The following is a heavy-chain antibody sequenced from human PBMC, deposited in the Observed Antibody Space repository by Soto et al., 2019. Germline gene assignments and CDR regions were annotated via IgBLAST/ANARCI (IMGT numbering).Heavy chain of an antibody. J-gene: IGHJ5*02. CDR1: GGSFSGYY. Sequence: SETLSLTCAVYGGSFSGYYWSWIRQPPGKGLEWIGEINHSGSTNYNPSLKSRVTISVVTSKNQFSLKLSSVTAADTAVYYCARKAGWGSGSYYNIVRWFDPWGQGTLVTVSS. CDR2: INHSGST. CDR3: ARKAGWGSGSYYNIVRWFDP. V-gene: IGHV4-34*01. D-gene: IGHD3-10*01.